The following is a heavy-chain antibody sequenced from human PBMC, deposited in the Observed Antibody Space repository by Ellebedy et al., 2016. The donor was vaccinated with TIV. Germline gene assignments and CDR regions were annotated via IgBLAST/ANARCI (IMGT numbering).Heavy chain of an antibody. CDR2: FYYGGSL. CDR3: ANLDSSSWYYAFDI. Sequence: GSLRLXXTVSGGSLTSYYWSWIRQPPGKGLEWIGYFYYGGSLNYSPSLKGRATISIDTSKNQFSLNLTSVTAADTAVYYCANLDSSSWYYAFDIWGQGAMVSVSS. D-gene: IGHD6-13*01. V-gene: IGHV4-59*01. J-gene: IGHJ3*02. CDR1: GGSLTSYY.